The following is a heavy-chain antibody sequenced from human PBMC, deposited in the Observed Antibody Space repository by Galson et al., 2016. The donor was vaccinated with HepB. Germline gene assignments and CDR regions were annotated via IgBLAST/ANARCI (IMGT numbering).Heavy chain of an antibody. Sequence: SLRLSCAASGFTFDDYAMHWVRQAPGKGLEWVSGINWNSGSIDYADSVKGQLTISRDNAKNSLYLQMNSLRAEDTALYYCAKDNFGFRPHKVAYFDPWGQGSLVTVSS. J-gene: IGHJ4*02. D-gene: IGHD5-12*01. CDR2: INWNSGSI. V-gene: IGHV3-9*01. CDR3: AKDNFGFRPHKVAYFDP. CDR1: GFTFDDYA.